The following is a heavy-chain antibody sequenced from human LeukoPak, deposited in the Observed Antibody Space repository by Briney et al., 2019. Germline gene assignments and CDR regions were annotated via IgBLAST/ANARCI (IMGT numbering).Heavy chain of an antibody. CDR1: GFTFSTYG. J-gene: IGHJ6*02. CDR2: ISYDGSNK. D-gene: IGHD4-23*01. CDR3: AKVFGNSYYYYGMDV. V-gene: IGHV3-30*18. Sequence: GGSLRLSCAASGFTFSTYGMHWVRQAPGKGLEWVAVISYDGSNKYYADSVKGRFTISRDNSKNTLFLQMNSLRAEDTAVYYCAKVFGNSYYYYGMDVSVQGPTVTVSS.